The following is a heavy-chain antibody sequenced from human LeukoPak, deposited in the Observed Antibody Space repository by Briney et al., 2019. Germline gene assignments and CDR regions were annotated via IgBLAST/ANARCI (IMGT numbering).Heavy chain of an antibody. CDR1: GFSFSTYW. CDR3: ARARRKEFLRFNFYFDY. D-gene: IGHD5/OR15-5a*01. J-gene: IGHJ4*02. Sequence: EGSLRLSCAASGFSFSTYWMTWVRQTPGKGLEWVANIKQDGSEKYYVDSVKGRFTISRDNAKNSLYLQMNSLRAEDTAVYYCARARRKEFLRFNFYFDYWGQGTLVTVSS. CDR2: IKQDGSEK. V-gene: IGHV3-7*01.